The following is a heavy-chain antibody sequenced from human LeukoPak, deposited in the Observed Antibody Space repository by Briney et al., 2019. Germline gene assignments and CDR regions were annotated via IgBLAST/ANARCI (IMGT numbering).Heavy chain of an antibody. Sequence: GGSLRLSCAASGFTFSSYWIHWVRQAPGKGLVWVSRINSDGSSTSYADSVKGRFTISRDNAKNTLYLQMNSLRAEDTAVYYCARILSESGDDAFDIWGQGTMVTVSS. CDR1: GFTFSSYW. CDR3: ARILSESGDDAFDI. CDR2: INSDGSST. J-gene: IGHJ3*02. D-gene: IGHD2-15*01. V-gene: IGHV3-74*01.